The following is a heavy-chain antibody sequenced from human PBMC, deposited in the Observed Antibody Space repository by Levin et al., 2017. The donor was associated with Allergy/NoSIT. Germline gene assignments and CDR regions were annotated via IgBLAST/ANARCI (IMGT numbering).Heavy chain of an antibody. CDR2: ISFGGSDQ. Sequence: GESLKISCTASGFSFSSFAMHWVRQGPNKGLEWVAVISFGGSDQYYGDSVKGRFTISRDDSKNTVYLEMNSLRAEDTAVYYCAKDGGGNYQYWGQGTPVTVSS. J-gene: IGHJ4*02. CDR1: GFSFSSFA. V-gene: IGHV3-30*01. CDR3: AKDGGGNYQY. D-gene: IGHD1-26*01.